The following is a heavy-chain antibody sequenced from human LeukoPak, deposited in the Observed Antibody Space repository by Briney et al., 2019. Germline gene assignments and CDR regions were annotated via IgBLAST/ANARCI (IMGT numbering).Heavy chain of an antibody. Sequence: SETLSLTCTVSGGSISSYYWSWIRQPPGKGLEWIGYIYYSGSTNYNPSLKSRVTISVDTSKNQFSLKLSSVTAADTAVYYCARSGVATTFHYYYYMDVWGKGTTVTVSS. CDR1: GGSISSYY. CDR3: ARSGVATTFHYYYYMDV. D-gene: IGHD5-12*01. V-gene: IGHV4-59*01. J-gene: IGHJ6*03. CDR2: IYYSGST.